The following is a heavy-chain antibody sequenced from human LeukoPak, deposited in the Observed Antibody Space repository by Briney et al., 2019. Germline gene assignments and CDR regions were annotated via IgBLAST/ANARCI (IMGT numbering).Heavy chain of an antibody. Sequence: PGGSLRLSCAASGFTFSSYGMHWVRQAPGKGLEWVAVISYDGSDKYYADSVKGRFTISRDNSLNTLYLQMNSLRADDTAKYFCAKLASLCTSTSCVRGGFDFWGQGTLVTVSS. CDR3: AKLASLCTSTSCVRGGFDF. V-gene: IGHV3-30*18. D-gene: IGHD2-2*01. CDR1: GFTFSSYG. CDR2: ISYDGSDK. J-gene: IGHJ4*02.